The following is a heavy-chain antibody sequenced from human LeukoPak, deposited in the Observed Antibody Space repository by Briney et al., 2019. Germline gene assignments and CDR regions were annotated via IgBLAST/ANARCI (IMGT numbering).Heavy chain of an antibody. CDR2: ISAYNGNT. CDR1: GYTFTSYG. J-gene: IGHJ4*02. CDR3: ARGPTPDSSGYYSD. Sequence: ASVKVSCKASGYTFTSYGISWVRQAPGQGLERMGWISAYNGNTNYAQKLQGRVTMTTDTSTSTAYMELRSLRSDDTAVYYCARGPTPDSSGYYSDWGQGTLVTVSS. D-gene: IGHD3-22*01. V-gene: IGHV1-18*01.